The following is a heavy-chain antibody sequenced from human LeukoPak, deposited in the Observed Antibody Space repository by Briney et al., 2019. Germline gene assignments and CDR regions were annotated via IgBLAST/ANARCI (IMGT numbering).Heavy chain of an antibody. Sequence: PGGSLRLSCAVSGFTFSTYSMHWVRQAPGKGLEGVSFIPYDGSNRYEADSTRFYADSVKGRFTISRDNSKNTLYLQMNSLRPEDTAVYSCAKNRRSSWLKDGFDLWGQGTMVTVAS. CDR2: IPYDGSNR. V-gene: IGHV3-30*02. D-gene: IGHD6-13*01. J-gene: IGHJ3*01. CDR3: AKNRRSSWLKDGFDL. CDR1: GFTFSTYS.